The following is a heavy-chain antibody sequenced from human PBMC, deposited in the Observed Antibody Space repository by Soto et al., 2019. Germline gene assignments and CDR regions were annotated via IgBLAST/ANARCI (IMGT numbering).Heavy chain of an antibody. Sequence: GGSLRLSCAASGFSFNNYAMSWVRQAPGKGLDWVSTISANGGNTFYEDSVKDRFTISRDNSKNTLYLQMNSLRDEDTALYYCAKEQYDDAGFDYWGQGTLVTVSS. CDR1: GFSFNNYA. D-gene: IGHD1-1*01. CDR2: ISANGGNT. J-gene: IGHJ4*02. V-gene: IGHV3-23*01. CDR3: AKEQYDDAGFDY.